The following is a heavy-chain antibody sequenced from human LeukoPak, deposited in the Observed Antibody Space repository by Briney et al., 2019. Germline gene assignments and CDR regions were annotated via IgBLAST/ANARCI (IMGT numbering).Heavy chain of an antibody. V-gene: IGHV3-73*01. CDR1: GLTFSSYA. CDR2: IRSKANSYAT. J-gene: IGHJ6*02. D-gene: IGHD3-22*01. Sequence: GGSLRLSCAASGLTFSSYAMSWVRQASGKGLEWVGRIRSKANSYATAYAASVKGRFTISRDDSRNTAYLQMNSLKTEDTAVYYCTRYYYDSSGYYYKDYYYGMDVWGQGTTVTVSS. CDR3: TRYYYDSSGYYYKDYYYGMDV.